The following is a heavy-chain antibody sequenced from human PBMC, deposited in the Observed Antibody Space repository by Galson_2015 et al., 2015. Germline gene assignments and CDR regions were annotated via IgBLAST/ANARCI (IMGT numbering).Heavy chain of an antibody. Sequence: QSGAEVKKPGASVKVSCKASGYTFTSYGISWVRQAPGQGLEWMGWISAYNGNTNYAQKLQGRVTMTTDTSTSTAYMELRSLRSDDTAVYYGARDRGRGVVVPAAIPDYYYYMDVWGKGTTVTVSS. CDR2: ISAYNGNT. CDR3: ARDRGRGVVVPAAIPDYYYYMDV. V-gene: IGHV1-18*01. CDR1: GYTFTSYG. J-gene: IGHJ6*03. D-gene: IGHD2-2*01.